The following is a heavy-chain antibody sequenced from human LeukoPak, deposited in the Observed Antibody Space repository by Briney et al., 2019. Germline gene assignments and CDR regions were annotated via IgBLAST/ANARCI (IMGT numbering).Heavy chain of an antibody. D-gene: IGHD2-15*01. CDR2: ISGSGSST. CDR1: GFTFSNAY. V-gene: IGHV3-23*01. Sequence: GGSLRLSCAASGFTFSNAYMNWVRQAPEKGLEWVSGISGSGSSTYYADSVKGRFTISRDNSENTLSLQMNSLRADDTAIYYCAKSCNSGNCYYNYWGQGTLVTVSS. CDR3: AKSCNSGNCYYNY. J-gene: IGHJ4*02.